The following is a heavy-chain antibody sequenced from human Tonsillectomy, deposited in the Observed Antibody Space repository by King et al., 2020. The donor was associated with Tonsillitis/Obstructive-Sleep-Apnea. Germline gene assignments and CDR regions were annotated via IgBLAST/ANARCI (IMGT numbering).Heavy chain of an antibody. J-gene: IGHJ6*03. Sequence: VQLPQWGAGLLKPSETLSLTCAVYGGSFSGYYWSWIRQPPGKGLEWIGEINHSGSTNYNPSLKSRVTISVDTSKNQFSLKLSSVTAADTAVYYCARGKGPNYDILTGYYVFYYYYYMDVWGKGTTVTVSS. CDR2: INHSGST. V-gene: IGHV4-34*01. CDR1: GGSFSGYY. D-gene: IGHD3-9*01. CDR3: ARGKGPNYDILTGYYVFYYYYYMDV.